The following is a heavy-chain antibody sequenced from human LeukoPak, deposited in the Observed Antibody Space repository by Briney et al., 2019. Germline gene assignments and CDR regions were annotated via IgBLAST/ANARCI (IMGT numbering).Heavy chain of an antibody. CDR3: ARVMTTVTTFKTYSYGMDV. CDR1: GGSISSYY. V-gene: IGHV4-59*12. CDR2: IYYSGST. J-gene: IGHJ6*02. D-gene: IGHD4-17*01. Sequence: SETLSLTCTVSGGSISSYYWSWIRQPPGKGLEWIGYIYYSGSTNHNPSLKSRVTISLDTSKNQFSLRLSSVTAADTAVYYCARVMTTVTTFKTYSYGMDVWGQGTTVTVSS.